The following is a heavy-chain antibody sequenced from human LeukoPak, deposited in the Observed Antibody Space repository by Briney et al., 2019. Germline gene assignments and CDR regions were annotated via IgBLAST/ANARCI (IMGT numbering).Heavy chain of an antibody. V-gene: IGHV1-8*01. CDR2: MNPNSGNT. CDR1: GYTFTSYD. Sequence: GASVKVSCKASGYTFTSYDIKWVRQATGQGLEWMGWMNPNSGNTGYAQKFQGRVTMTRNTSISTAYMELSSLRSEDTAVYYCARAGMAVAGRDYWGQGTLVTVSS. CDR3: ARAGMAVAGRDY. J-gene: IGHJ4*02. D-gene: IGHD6-19*01.